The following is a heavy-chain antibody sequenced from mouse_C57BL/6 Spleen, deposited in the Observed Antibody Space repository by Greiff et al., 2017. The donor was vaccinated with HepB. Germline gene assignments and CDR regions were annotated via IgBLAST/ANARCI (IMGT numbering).Heavy chain of an antibody. CDR1: GYTFTSYW. D-gene: IGHD2-4*01. CDR3: ARSLYYDYDEGPLGAMDY. Sequence: QVQLQQPGTELVKPGASVKLSCKASGYTFTSYWMHWVKQRPGQGLEWIGNINPSNGGTNYNEKFKSKATLTVDKSSSTAYMQLSSLTSEDSAVYYCARSLYYDYDEGPLGAMDYWGQGTSVTVSS. V-gene: IGHV1-53*01. CDR2: INPSNGGT. J-gene: IGHJ4*01.